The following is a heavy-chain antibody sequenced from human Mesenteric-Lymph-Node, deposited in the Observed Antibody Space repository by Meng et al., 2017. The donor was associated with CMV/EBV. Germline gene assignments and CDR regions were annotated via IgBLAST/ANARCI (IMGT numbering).Heavy chain of an antibody. CDR3: AKARGAGSHSGWHFDV. V-gene: IGHV3-21*01. J-gene: IGHJ2*01. Sequence: SGFSFSAYAIYWVRHAPGKGLEWVSSISSASSNVDYAVSVKCRFSISRDNARNSVYLQMNSLRAEDTAVYYCAKARGAGSHSGWHFDVWGRGTLVTVSS. CDR2: ISSASSNV. CDR1: GFSFSAYA. D-gene: IGHD3-10*01.